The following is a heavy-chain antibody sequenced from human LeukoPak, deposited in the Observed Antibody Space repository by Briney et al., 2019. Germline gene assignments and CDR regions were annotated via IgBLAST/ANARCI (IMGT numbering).Heavy chain of an antibody. CDR3: ANSSGWFRSFDY. CDR1: SGSIRNSNYY. Sequence: SETLSLTCTVSSGSIRNSNYYWGWIRQPPGKGLEWIGSIFYDGSSDYNPSLKSRVTISVDTSKNQFSLKLSSVTAADTAVYYCANSSGWFRSFDYWGQGTLVTVSS. V-gene: IGHV4-39*07. J-gene: IGHJ4*02. CDR2: IFYDGSS. D-gene: IGHD6-19*01.